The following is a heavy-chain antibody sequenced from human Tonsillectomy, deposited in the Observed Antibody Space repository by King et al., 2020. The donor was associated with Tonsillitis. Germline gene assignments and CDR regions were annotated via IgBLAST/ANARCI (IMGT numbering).Heavy chain of an antibody. J-gene: IGHJ4*02. Sequence: VQLVESGGGLAQPGKSLRLSCAVSGFTVSSNYINWVRQSPGKGLEWVSIIYSDGAAYYADSVKGRFTISRDNSKNTVYLQMNSLRAEDTAVYYCARATVLYAPFDSWGQGTLVTVSS. V-gene: IGHV3-66*01. CDR1: GFTVSSNY. CDR3: ARATVLYAPFDS. D-gene: IGHD5/OR15-5a*01. CDR2: IYSDGAA.